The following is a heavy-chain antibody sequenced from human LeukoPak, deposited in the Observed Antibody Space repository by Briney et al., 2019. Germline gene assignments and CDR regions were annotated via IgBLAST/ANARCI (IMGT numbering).Heavy chain of an antibody. J-gene: IGHJ4*02. CDR3: ARESAFGSDY. D-gene: IGHD3-10*01. V-gene: IGHV3-66*01. Sequence: KLVSVIYSGGSTYYADSVKGRFPLSKDNSKNTLYLPMNSLRAEDTAVDYCARESAFGSDYWGQGTLVTVSS. CDR2: IYSGGST.